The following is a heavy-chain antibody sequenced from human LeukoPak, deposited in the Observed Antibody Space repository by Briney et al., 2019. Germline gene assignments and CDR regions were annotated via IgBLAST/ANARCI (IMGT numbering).Heavy chain of an antibody. Sequence: GGSLRLSCAASGFTFSSYGVHWVRQAPGKGLEWVAVISYDGTNRYYADSVKGRFTISRDNSKNTLYLQMNSLRAEDTAVYYCAKRYSSSWCIDSWGQGTLVTVSS. CDR2: ISYDGTNR. V-gene: IGHV3-30*18. J-gene: IGHJ4*02. D-gene: IGHD6-13*01. CDR3: AKRYSSSWCIDS. CDR1: GFTFSSYG.